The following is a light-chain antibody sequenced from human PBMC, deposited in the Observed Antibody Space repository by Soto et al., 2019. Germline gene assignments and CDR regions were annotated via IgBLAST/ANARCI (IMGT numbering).Light chain of an antibody. Sequence: DIQMTQSPSSLSASVGDRVTITCRASQSISTYLNWYQQKPGKAPKVLIYAASSLQSGVPSRFSGGGSGTDFTLTISSLQPEDFATYYCQQSYSTPRFTFGGGTKVEIK. CDR3: QQSYSTPRFT. CDR1: QSISTY. J-gene: IGKJ4*01. V-gene: IGKV1-39*01. CDR2: AAS.